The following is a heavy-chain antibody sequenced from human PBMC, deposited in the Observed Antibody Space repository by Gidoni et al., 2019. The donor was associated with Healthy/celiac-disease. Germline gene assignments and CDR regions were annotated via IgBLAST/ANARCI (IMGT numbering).Heavy chain of an antibody. J-gene: IGHJ4*02. V-gene: IGHV3-66*01. Sequence: EVQLVESGGGLVQPGGSLRLSCAASGFTVSSNYMRWVRQAPGKGLGWVSVIYSGGSTYYADSVKGRFTISRDNSKNTLYLQMNSLRAEDTAVYYCARGSSGYLPCDYWGQGTLVTVSS. CDR2: IYSGGST. CDR3: ARGSSGYLPCDY. CDR1: GFTVSSNY. D-gene: IGHD3-22*01.